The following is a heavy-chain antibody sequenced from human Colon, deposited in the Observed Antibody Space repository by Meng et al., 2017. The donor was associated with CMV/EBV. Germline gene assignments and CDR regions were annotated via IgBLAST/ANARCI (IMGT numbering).Heavy chain of an antibody. D-gene: IGHD2-2*01. CDR1: GGSISAGENY. CDR3: AREVCTTTSCSYDY. V-gene: IGHV4-31*03. CDR2: IHNSGIT. J-gene: IGHJ4*02. Sequence: SETLSLTCTVAGGSISAGENYWSWIRQHPGKGLQWIGYIHNSGITYSTPSLTSRVTMSLDTSKNQFSLKLSSVIAADTAVYYCAREVCTTTSCSYDYWGQGTLVTVSS.